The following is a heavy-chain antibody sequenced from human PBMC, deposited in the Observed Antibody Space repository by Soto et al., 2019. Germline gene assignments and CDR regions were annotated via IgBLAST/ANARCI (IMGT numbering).Heavy chain of an antibody. J-gene: IGHJ6*02. CDR3: ATEVVGAAGGGGMDV. Sequence: QVQLVESGGGVVQPGRSLRLSCAASGFTFSSYGMHWVRQAPGKGLEWVAVISYDGSNKYYADSVKGRFTISRDNSKNTLYLQRHSVSAEGTAVYYCATEVVGAAGGGGMDVWGQGTTVTGSS. D-gene: IGHD1-26*01. CDR2: ISYDGSNK. CDR1: GFTFSSYG. V-gene: IGHV3-30*03.